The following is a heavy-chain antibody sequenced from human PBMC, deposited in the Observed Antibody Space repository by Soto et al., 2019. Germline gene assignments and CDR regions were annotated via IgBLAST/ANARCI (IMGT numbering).Heavy chain of an antibody. V-gene: IGHV1-69*02. J-gene: IGHJ3*02. CDR1: GGTFSRYT. CDR2: IIPILCIA. CDR3: ARLFDAILLGAPYLGDI. Sequence: QVQLLKSGAEAKKPGSSVKVSCKASGGTFSRYTISGGRQAPGQGLECLGRIIPILCIANYAQKFQCRVTITADKSTSTAYMELSSMRSEHKALYDCARLFDAILLGAPYLGDIWGQATMFTVYS. D-gene: IGHD3-10*01.